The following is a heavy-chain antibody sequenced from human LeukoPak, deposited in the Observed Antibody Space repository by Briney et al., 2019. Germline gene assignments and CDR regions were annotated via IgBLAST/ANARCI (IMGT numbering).Heavy chain of an antibody. CDR2: IWYDGSNK. CDR1: GFTFSSYG. CDR3: ARRHGDAFDI. J-gene: IGHJ3*02. V-gene: IGHV3-33*01. Sequence: GGSLRLSCAASGFTFSSYGMHWVRQAPGKGLEWVAVIWYDGSNKYYADSVKGRFAISRDNAKNTLYLQMNSLRAEDTAVYYCARRHGDAFDICGEGAMVSASS.